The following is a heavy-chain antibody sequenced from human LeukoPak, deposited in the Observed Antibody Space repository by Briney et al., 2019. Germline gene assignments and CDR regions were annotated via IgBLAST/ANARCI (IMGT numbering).Heavy chain of an antibody. Sequence: ASVKVSCKASGYTFTSYYMHWVRQAPGQGLEWMGWISAYNGNTNYAQKLQGRVTMTTDTSTSTAYMELRSLRSDDTAVYYCAREVVPAATDDWFDPWGQGTLVTVSS. CDR2: ISAYNGNT. CDR3: AREVVPAATDDWFDP. J-gene: IGHJ5*02. CDR1: GYTFTSYY. D-gene: IGHD2-2*01. V-gene: IGHV1-18*04.